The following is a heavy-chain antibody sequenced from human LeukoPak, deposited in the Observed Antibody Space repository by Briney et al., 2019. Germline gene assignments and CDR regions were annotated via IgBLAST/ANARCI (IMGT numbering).Heavy chain of an antibody. J-gene: IGHJ4*02. Sequence: SETLSLTCTVSGGSFNDYYWTWIRQPPGKGLEWIGRIYYSGSTNYSPSLKSRVTISVDTSKNQFSLKLSSVTAADTAVYYCARGVYVWGSYRYTPFDYWGQGTLVTVSS. D-gene: IGHD3-16*02. V-gene: IGHV4-59*01. CDR1: GGSFNDYY. CDR3: ARGVYVWGSYRYTPFDY. CDR2: IYYSGST.